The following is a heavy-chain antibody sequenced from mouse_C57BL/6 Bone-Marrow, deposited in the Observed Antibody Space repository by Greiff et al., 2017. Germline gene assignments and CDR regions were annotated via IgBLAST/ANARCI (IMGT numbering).Heavy chain of an antibody. CDR1: GFTFSDYG. V-gene: IGHV5-17*01. CDR2: ISSGSSTI. Sequence: EVKLVESGGGLVKPGASLKLSCAASGFTFSDYGMHWVRQAPEQGLEWVAYISSGSSTIYYADTVKGRFTLTTDNAKNTLFLQMPSLRSEDTAIYYCTRRHVFDYWGQGTTLTVSS. CDR3: TRRHVFDY. J-gene: IGHJ2*01.